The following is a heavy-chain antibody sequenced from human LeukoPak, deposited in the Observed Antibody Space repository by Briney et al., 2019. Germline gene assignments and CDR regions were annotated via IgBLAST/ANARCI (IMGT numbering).Heavy chain of an antibody. D-gene: IGHD6-6*01. Sequence: GGSLRLSCAASGFTFTNYVMTWVRQAPGKGLEWLSGISVSGADTYYADSVKGRFTISRDNSKNTVSLRLNSLRAEDSAIYYCASRKEYSTSSVFYWGQGTLVTVSS. V-gene: IGHV3-23*01. CDR1: GFTFTNYV. CDR3: ASRKEYSTSSVFY. CDR2: ISVSGADT. J-gene: IGHJ4*02.